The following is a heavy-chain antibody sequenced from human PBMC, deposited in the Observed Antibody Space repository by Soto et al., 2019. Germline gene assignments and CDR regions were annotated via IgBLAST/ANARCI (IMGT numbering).Heavy chain of an antibody. CDR2: ISSSSSYI. J-gene: IGHJ6*02. Sequence: LRRSCAASGFSFSSYSINWVRQSPGKGLEWVSSISSSSSYIYYADSVKGRFTISRDNAKNSLYLQMNSLRAEDTAVYYCARGDPYCSSTSCYTYYGMDVWGQGTTVTVSS. V-gene: IGHV3-21*01. D-gene: IGHD2-2*02. CDR1: GFSFSSYS. CDR3: ARGDPYCSSTSCYTYYGMDV.